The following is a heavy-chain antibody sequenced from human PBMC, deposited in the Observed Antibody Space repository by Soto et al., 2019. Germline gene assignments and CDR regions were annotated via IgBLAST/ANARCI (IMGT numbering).Heavy chain of an antibody. J-gene: IGHJ4*02. D-gene: IGHD2-21*01. CDR1: GFPFSDHY. V-gene: IGHV3-11*06. Sequence: PGGSLRLSCATSGFPFSDHYMSWIRQAPGKGLEWLSHISPKSTYRNYADSVKGRFTISRDNTKSSLFLQMNSLGVEDTAVYYCARGGGGGLFEHWGQGVLVTVSS. CDR2: ISPKSTYR. CDR3: ARGGGGGLFEH.